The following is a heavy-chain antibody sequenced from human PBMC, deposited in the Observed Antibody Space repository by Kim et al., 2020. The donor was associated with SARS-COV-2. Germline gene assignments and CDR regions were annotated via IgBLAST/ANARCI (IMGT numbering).Heavy chain of an antibody. Sequence: GGSLRLSCAASGFTFKRAWMSWVRQAPGKGLEWVGRIKSMADGGTTDYAAPVRGRFTISRDDSNNTLYLQMNSLKYEDTAVYYCSTNPGYSQVPWGQGTL. V-gene: IGHV3-15*01. CDR2: IKSMADGGTT. CDR1: GFTFKRAW. D-gene: IGHD5-18*01. J-gene: IGHJ5*02. CDR3: STNPGYSQVP.